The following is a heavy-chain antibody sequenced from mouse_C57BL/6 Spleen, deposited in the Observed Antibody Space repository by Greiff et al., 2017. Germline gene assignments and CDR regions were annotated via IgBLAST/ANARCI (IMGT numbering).Heavy chain of an antibody. Sequence: QVQLQQPGAELVKPGASVKLSCKASGYTFTSYWMHWVKQRPGRGLEWIGRIDPNSGGTKYNEKFKSKATLTVDKPSSTVYMQLSSLTSEDSAVYYCARHYGSSSFAYWGQGTLVTVSA. D-gene: IGHD1-1*01. J-gene: IGHJ3*01. CDR1: GYTFTSYW. CDR3: ARHYGSSSFAY. V-gene: IGHV1-72*01. CDR2: IDPNSGGT.